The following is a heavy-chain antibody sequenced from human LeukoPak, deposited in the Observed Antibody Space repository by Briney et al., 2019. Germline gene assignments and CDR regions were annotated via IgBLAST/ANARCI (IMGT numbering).Heavy chain of an antibody. D-gene: IGHD3-9*01. CDR3: ARSYDILTGYTDAFDI. J-gene: IGHJ3*02. Sequence: PSETLSLTCAVSGYSISSGYYWGWIRQPPGKGLEWIGSIYHSGSTYYNPSLKSRVTISVDTSKNQFSLKLSSVTAADTAVYYCARSYDILTGYTDAFDIWGQGTMVTVSS. CDR2: IYHSGST. CDR1: GYSISSGYY. V-gene: IGHV4-38-2*01.